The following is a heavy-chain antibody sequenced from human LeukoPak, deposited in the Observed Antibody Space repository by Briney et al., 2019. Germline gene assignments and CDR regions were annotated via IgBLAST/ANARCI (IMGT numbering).Heavy chain of an antibody. D-gene: IGHD2-15*01. CDR1: GVSISSSNSY. Sequence: SETLSLTCTVSGVSISSSNSYWGWIRQPPGKGLEWIGSIYYSGSTYYNPSLRSRVTISVDTSKNLFSLKLTSVTAADTAVYYCARAGYCSGGSCYSCYFDYWGQGTLVTVSS. CDR3: ARAGYCSGGSCYSCYFDY. V-gene: IGHV4-39*07. CDR2: IYYSGST. J-gene: IGHJ4*02.